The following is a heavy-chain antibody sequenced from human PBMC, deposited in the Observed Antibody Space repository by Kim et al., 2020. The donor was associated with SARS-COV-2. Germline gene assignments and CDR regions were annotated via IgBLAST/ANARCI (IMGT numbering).Heavy chain of an antibody. V-gene: IGHV3-48*03. CDR2: ISSSGSTI. CDR3: ARDYYDFWSGYPRENYFDY. D-gene: IGHD3-3*01. Sequence: GGSLRLSCAASGFTFSSYEMNWVRQAPGKGLEWVSYISSSGSTIYYADSGKGRFTISRDNAKNSLYLQMNSLRAEDTAVYYCARDYYDFWSGYPRENYFDYWGQGTLVTVSS. CDR1: GFTFSSYE. J-gene: IGHJ4*02.